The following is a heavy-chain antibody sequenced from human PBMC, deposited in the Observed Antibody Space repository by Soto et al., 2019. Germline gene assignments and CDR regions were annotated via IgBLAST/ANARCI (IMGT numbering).Heavy chain of an antibody. Sequence: QVQLQESGPGLVKPSGTLSLTCAVSGGSISSSNWWSWVRQPPGKGLEWIGEIYHSGSTKYNTSLKSRVTISVDISKYQFSLNLSSVTAADTALYYCARAGYCSTTSCYWGFAAFDPWGQGSLVIVSS. CDR2: IYHSGST. D-gene: IGHD2-2*03. CDR1: GGSISSSNW. V-gene: IGHV4-4*02. CDR3: ARAGYCSTTSCYWGFAAFDP. J-gene: IGHJ5*02.